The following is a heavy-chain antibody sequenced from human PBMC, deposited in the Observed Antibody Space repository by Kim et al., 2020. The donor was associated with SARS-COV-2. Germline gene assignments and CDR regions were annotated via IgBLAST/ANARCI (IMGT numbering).Heavy chain of an antibody. Sequence: SETLSLTCAVYGGSFSGYYWSWIRQPPGKGLEWIGEINHSGSTNYNPSLKSRVTISVDTSKNQFSLKLSSVTAADTAVYYCARHETAMVEEQVYWGQGTLVTVSS. CDR1: GGSFSGYY. CDR2: INHSGST. V-gene: IGHV4-34*01. D-gene: IGHD5-18*01. J-gene: IGHJ4*02. CDR3: ARHETAMVEEQVY.